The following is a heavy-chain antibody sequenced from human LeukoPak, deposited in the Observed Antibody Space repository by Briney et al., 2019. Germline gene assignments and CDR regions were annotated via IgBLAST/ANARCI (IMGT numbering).Heavy chain of an antibody. CDR2: IRSKTYGGTT. CDR3: TRHKQIAMPFDY. CDR1: GFTFGDYA. D-gene: IGHD2-2*01. V-gene: IGHV3-49*03. J-gene: IGHJ4*02. Sequence: GGSLRLSCTASGFTFGDYAMNWFRQAPGKGLEWVGSIRSKTYGGTTEYAASVKGRFTVSRGDSKSIAYLQMNSLKTEDTAMYYCTRHKQIAMPFDYWGQGTLVTVSS.